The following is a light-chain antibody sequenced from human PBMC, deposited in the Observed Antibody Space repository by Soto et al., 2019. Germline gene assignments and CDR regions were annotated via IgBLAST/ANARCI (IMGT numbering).Light chain of an antibody. Sequence: SSELTQPLSVSVAPGKTARITCGGNNIGSKSVHWYQQKPGQAPVLVIYYDSDRPSGIPERFPGSNSGNTATLTISRVEAGDEADYYCQVWDSSSDRDVVFGGGTQLTVL. CDR2: YDS. J-gene: IGLJ2*01. CDR3: QVWDSSSDRDVV. CDR1: NIGSKS. V-gene: IGLV3-21*04.